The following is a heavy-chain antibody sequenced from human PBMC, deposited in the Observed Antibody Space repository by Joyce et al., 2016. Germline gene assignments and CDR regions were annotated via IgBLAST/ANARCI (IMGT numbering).Heavy chain of an antibody. CDR3: TTPSCAN. Sequence: EVQLVESGGGLVQPGGSLRLSCAASGIIFSNKEMNVVRQAPGKGLEWVSSINSDDSRIHYADSVRGRFTISRDNARNSLYLEMNSLRVEDTAIYYCTTPSCANWGQGSLVTVSS. V-gene: IGHV3-48*03. CDR2: INSDDSRI. J-gene: IGHJ4*02. D-gene: IGHD2-2*01. CDR1: GIIFSNKE.